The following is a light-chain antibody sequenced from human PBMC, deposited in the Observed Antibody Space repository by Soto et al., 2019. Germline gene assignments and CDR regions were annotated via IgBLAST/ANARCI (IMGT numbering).Light chain of an antibody. CDR2: DAS. V-gene: IGKV1-5*01. J-gene: IGKJ2*01. Sequence: DIQMTQSPFTLSASVGDRVTITCRASQSISSRLAWYQQKPGKAPKLLIYDASSLESGVPSRFSGSGSGTEFTLTISSLQPDDFATYYCQQYNSYLYTFGQGTKLEIK. CDR3: QQYNSYLYT. CDR1: QSISSR.